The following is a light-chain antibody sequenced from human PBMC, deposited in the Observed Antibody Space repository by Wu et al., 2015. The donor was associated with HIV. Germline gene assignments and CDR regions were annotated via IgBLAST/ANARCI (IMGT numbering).Light chain of an antibody. CDR2: TTS. J-gene: IGKJ4*01. CDR1: QGISSY. V-gene: IGKV1-39*01. Sequence: DIQLTQSPSFLSASIGDRVTITCRASQGISSYLVWYQQKPGKAPKLLIYTTSNLQSGVPSRFSGSGSGTDFTLTISSLQPDDFATYYCQQSYSTPITFGGGTKVEIK. CDR3: QQSYSTPIT.